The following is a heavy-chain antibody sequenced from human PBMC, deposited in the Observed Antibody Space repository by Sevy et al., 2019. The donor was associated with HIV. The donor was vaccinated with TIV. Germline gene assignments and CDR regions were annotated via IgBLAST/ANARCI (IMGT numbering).Heavy chain of an antibody. CDR3: AKVLPKGGAFDI. V-gene: IGHV3-23*01. CDR2: ISGSGGST. D-gene: IGHD3-16*01. CDR1: GFTFSSYA. J-gene: IGHJ3*02. Sequence: GGSLRLACAASGFTFSSYAMSWVRQAPGKGLEWVSAISGSGGSTSYVDSVKGRFTISRDNSKNTLYLQMNSLRAEDTAVYYCAKVLPKGGAFDICGQGKIITVSS.